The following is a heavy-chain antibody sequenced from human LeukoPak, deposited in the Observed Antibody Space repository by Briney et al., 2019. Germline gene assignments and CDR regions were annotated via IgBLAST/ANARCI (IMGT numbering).Heavy chain of an antibody. CDR3: ARATGYSYGFDY. V-gene: IGHV1-2*02. J-gene: IGHJ4*02. Sequence: ASVKVSCKASGYTFTGYYMHWVRQAPGQGLEWMGWIDPNSGGTNYAQKFQGRVTMTRDTSISTAYMELSRLRSDDTAVYYCARATGYSYGFDYWGQGTLVTVSS. CDR1: GYTFTGYY. D-gene: IGHD5-18*01. CDR2: IDPNSGGT.